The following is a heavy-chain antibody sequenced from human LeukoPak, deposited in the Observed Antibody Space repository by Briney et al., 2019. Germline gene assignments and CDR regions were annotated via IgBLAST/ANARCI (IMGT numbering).Heavy chain of an antibody. CDR2: IYTSGST. J-gene: IGHJ6*03. CDR3: ATKNYYYYYMDF. CDR1: GGSISSYY. Sequence: SETLSLTCTVSGGSISSYYLSWIRQPPGKGLEWIGHIYTSGSTDYNPSLKSRVTISVDTSKNQFSLKLSSVTAADTAVYYCATKNYYYYYMDFWGTGTTVTVSS. V-gene: IGHV4-4*09.